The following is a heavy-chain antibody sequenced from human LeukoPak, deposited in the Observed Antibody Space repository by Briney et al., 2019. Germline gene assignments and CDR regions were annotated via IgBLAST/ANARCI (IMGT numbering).Heavy chain of an antibody. CDR1: GGTFSSYA. D-gene: IGHD3-3*01. CDR3: ARGHHHDFWSKDWFDP. Sequence: SVKVSCKASGGTFSSYAISWVRQAPGQGLEWMGRIIPILGIANYAQKFQGRVTMTRNTSISTAYMELSSLRSEDTAVYYCARGHHHDFWSKDWFDPWGQGTLVTVSS. J-gene: IGHJ5*02. V-gene: IGHV1-69*04. CDR2: IIPILGIA.